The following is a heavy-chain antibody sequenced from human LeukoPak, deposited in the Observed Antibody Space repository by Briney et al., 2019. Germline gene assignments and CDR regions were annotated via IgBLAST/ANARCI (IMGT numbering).Heavy chain of an antibody. Sequence: EASVKVSCKVSGYTLTELSMHWVRQAPGKGLEWMGGIIPIFGTANYAQKFQGRVTITTDESTSTAYMELSSLRTEDTAVYYCAREIAVAGRYYFDYWGQGTLVTVSS. V-gene: IGHV1-69*05. CDR1: GYTLTELS. D-gene: IGHD6-19*01. CDR3: AREIAVAGRYYFDY. J-gene: IGHJ4*02. CDR2: IIPIFGTA.